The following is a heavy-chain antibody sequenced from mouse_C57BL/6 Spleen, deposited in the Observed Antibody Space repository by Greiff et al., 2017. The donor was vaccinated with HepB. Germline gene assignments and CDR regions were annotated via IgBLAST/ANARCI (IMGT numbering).Heavy chain of an antibody. V-gene: IGHV1-42*01. CDR2: INPSTGGT. D-gene: IGHD2-12*01. J-gene: IGHJ4*01. CDR3: ARVYDGDAMDY. CDR1: GYSFTGYY. Sequence: VQLKESGPELVKPGASVKISCKASGYSFTGYYMNWVKQSPEKSLEWIGEINPSTGGTTYNQKFKAKATLTVDKSSSTAYMQLKSLTSEDSAVYYCARVYDGDAMDYWGQGTSVTVSS.